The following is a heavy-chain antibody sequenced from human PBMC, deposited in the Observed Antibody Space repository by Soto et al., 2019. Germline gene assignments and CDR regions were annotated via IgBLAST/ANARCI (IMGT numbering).Heavy chain of an antibody. Sequence: SETLSLTCTVSGGSISSYYWSWIRQPPGKGLEWIGYIYYSGSTNYNPSLKSRVTISLDTSKNQFSLKLSSVTAADTAVYYCARHLLSRGDIVVVVASPQRAFDIWGQGTMVTVSS. J-gene: IGHJ3*02. D-gene: IGHD2-15*01. CDR1: GGSISSYY. V-gene: IGHV4-59*08. CDR2: IYYSGST. CDR3: ARHLLSRGDIVVVVASPQRAFDI.